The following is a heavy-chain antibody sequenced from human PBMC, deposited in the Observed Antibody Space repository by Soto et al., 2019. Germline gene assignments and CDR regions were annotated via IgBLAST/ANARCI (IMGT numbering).Heavy chain of an antibody. CDR2: IKHNGSSK. D-gene: IGHD3-3*01. CDR3: ARGISSITIFGVVYYMDV. Sequence: GGSLRLSCAASGFTFSSYAMSWVRQAPGKGLEWVANIKHNGSSKYYVDSVKGRFTISRDNAKNSLYLQMNSLRAEDTAVYYCARGISSITIFGVVYYMDVWGKGTTVTVSS. J-gene: IGHJ6*03. V-gene: IGHV3-7*01. CDR1: GFTFSSYA.